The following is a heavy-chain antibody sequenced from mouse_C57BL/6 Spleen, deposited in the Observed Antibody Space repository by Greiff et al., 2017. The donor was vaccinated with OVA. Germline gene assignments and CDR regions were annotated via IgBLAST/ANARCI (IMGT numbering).Heavy chain of an antibody. Sequence: VQLQQSGPELVKPGASVKISCKASGYSFTGYYMNWVKQSPEKSLEWIGEINPSTGGTTYNQKFKAKATLTVDKSSSTAYMQLKSLTSEDSAVYYCARGGTNLNFDYWGQGTTLTVSS. J-gene: IGHJ2*01. CDR3: ARGGTNLNFDY. D-gene: IGHD4-1*01. V-gene: IGHV1-42*01. CDR1: GYSFTGYY. CDR2: INPSTGGT.